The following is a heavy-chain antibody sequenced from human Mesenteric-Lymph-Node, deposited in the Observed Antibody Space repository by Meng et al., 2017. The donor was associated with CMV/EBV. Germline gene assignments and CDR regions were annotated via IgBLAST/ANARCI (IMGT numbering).Heavy chain of an antibody. CDR1: GYTFTGYY. CDR2: INPNSGGT. D-gene: IGHD3-10*01. CDR3: ARDYITMVRGVLSYYGMDV. J-gene: IGHJ6*02. Sequence: ASVKVSCKASGYTFTGYYMHWVRQAPGQGLEWMGWINPNSGGTNYAQKFQGRVTMTRDTSISTAYMELSRLRSDDTAVYYRARDYITMVRGVLSYYGMDVWGQGTTVTVSS. V-gene: IGHV1-2*02.